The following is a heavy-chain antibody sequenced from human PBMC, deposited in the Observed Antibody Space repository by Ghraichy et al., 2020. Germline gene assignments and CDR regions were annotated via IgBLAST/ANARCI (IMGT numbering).Heavy chain of an antibody. CDR3: ATRDLYSSSWYLWDYYGMDV. CDR2: IYYSGST. Sequence: SETLSLTCTVSGGSISSSSYYWGWIRQPPGKGLEWIGSIYYSGSTYYNPSLKSRVTISVDTSKNQFSLKLSSVTAADTAVYYCATRDLYSSSWYLWDYYGMDVWGQGTTVTVSS. J-gene: IGHJ6*02. V-gene: IGHV4-39*01. D-gene: IGHD6-13*01. CDR1: GGSISSSSYY.